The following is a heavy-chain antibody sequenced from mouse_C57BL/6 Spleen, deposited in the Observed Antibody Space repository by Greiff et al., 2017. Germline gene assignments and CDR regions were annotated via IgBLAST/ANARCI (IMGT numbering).Heavy chain of an antibody. CDR1: GFTFSDYG. J-gene: IGHJ4*01. V-gene: IGHV5-17*01. CDR2: ISSGSSTI. Sequence: EVQLQESGGGLVKPGGSLKLSCAASGFTFSDYGMHWVRQAPEKGLEWVAYISSGSSTIYYADTVKGRFTISRDNAKNTLFLQMTSLRSEDTAMYYCARQGITGDAMDYWGQGTSVTVSS. CDR3: ARQGITGDAMDY.